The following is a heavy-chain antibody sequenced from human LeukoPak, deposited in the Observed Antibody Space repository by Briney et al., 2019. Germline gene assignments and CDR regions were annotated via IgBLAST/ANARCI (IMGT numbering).Heavy chain of an antibody. D-gene: IGHD2-21*02. Sequence: PGGSLRLSCAASGFTFSSYAMHWVRQAPGKGLEWVAVISYDGSNKYYADSVKGRFTISRDNSKNTLYLQMNSLRAEDTAVYYCARDRELVVVTAIGYWGQGTLVTVSS. V-gene: IGHV3-30-3*01. J-gene: IGHJ4*02. CDR3: ARDRELVVVTAIGY. CDR2: ISYDGSNK. CDR1: GFTFSSYA.